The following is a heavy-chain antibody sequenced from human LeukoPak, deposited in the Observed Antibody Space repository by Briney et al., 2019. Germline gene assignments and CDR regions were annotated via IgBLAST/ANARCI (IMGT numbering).Heavy chain of an antibody. CDR3: ARDGVVVAAIRDYYYYGMDV. V-gene: IGHV1-18*01. CDR1: GYTFTSYG. J-gene: IGHJ6*02. Sequence: GASVKVSCKASGYTFTSYGISWVRQAPGQGLEWMGWISAYNGNTNYAQKLQGRVTMTTDTSMSTAYMELRSLRSDDTAVYYCARDGVVVAAIRDYYYYGMDVWGQGTTVTVSS. D-gene: IGHD2-15*01. CDR2: ISAYNGNT.